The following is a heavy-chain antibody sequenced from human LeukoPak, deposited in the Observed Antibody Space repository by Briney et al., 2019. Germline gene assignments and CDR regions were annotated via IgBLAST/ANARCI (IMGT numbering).Heavy chain of an antibody. D-gene: IGHD6-13*01. V-gene: IGHV3-23*01. J-gene: IGHJ4*02. CDR2: ISGSGFST. CDR3: AKATFASSWNLYFDY. Sequence: GGSLRLSCAASGFTFTSYAMSWVRQAPGKGLEWVSTISGSGFSTYYADSVKGRFTVSRDNSKNTLYLQMTSLRAEDTAIYYCAKATFASSWNLYFDYWGQGTLVTVSS. CDR1: GFTFTSYA.